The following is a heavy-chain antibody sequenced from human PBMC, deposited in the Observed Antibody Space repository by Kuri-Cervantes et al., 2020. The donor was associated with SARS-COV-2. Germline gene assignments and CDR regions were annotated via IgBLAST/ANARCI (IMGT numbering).Heavy chain of an antibody. CDR1: GGSISSYY. V-gene: IGHV4-4*07. CDR2: IYTSGST. J-gene: IGHJ4*02. Sequence: ESLKISCTVSGGSISSYYWSWIRQPAGKGLEWIGRIYTSGSTDYNPSLKSRVTMSVDTSKNQFSLKMTSVTAADTAVYYCARSKSYGTSSIPYFDHLGQGTLVTVSS. D-gene: IGHD6-6*01. CDR3: ARSKSYGTSSIPYFDH.